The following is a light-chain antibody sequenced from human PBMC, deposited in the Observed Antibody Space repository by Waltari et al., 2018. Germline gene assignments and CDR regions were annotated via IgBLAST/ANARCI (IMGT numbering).Light chain of an antibody. CDR2: GAS. V-gene: IGKV3-20*01. CDR1: QSVSSSY. CDR3: QQYGSSPWT. J-gene: IGKJ1*01. Sequence: EIVLTQSPGTLSLSPGERATLPCRASQSVSSSYLAWYQQNPGQAPRVLIHGASNRATGIPDRFSGSGSGTDFTLTISRLGPEDFAVYYCQQYGSSPWTFGQGTKVEIK.